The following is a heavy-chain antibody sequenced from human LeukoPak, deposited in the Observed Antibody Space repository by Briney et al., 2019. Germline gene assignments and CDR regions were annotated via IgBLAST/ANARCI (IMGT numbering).Heavy chain of an antibody. J-gene: IGHJ4*02. CDR2: MNPNSGNT. D-gene: IGHD3-3*01. CDR3: ARGRFLEWLGNDY. CDR1: GYTFTSYD. V-gene: IGHV1-8*03. Sequence: ASVKVSCKASGYTFTSYDINWVRQATGLGLGWMGWMNPNSGNTGYAQKFQGRVTITRNTSISTAYMELSRLRSEDTAVYYCARGRFLEWLGNDYWGQGTLVTVSS.